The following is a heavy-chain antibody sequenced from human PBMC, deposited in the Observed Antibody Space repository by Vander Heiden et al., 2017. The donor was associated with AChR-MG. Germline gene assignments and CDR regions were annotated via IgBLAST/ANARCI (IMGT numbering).Heavy chain of an antibody. Sequence: EVQLVESGVGLVKPGGSLSLSCPASGFTFSYPWMSWGRQAPGKGLEWVGRIKSKTDGGTTDYAAPVKGRFTISRDDSKNTLYLQMNSLKTEDTAIYYCTTRGSSSSPFDYWGQGTLVTVSS. CDR2: IKSKTDGGTT. CDR1: GFTFSYPW. D-gene: IGHD6-6*01. J-gene: IGHJ4*02. V-gene: IGHV3-15*01. CDR3: TTRGSSSSPFDY.